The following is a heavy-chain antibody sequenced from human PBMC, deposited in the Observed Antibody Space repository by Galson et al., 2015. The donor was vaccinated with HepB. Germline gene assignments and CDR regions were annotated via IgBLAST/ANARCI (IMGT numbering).Heavy chain of an antibody. CDR1: GYTFTGYY. V-gene: IGHV1-2*06. J-gene: IGHJ4*02. D-gene: IGHD3-3*01. CDR3: ARDLRITIFGVAQEDY. CDR2: INPNSGGT. Sequence: SVKVFCKASGYTFTGYYMHWVRQAPGQGLEWMGRINPNSGGTNYAQKFQGRVTMTRDTSISTAYMELSRLRSDDTAVYYCARDLRITIFGVAQEDYWGQGTLVTVSS.